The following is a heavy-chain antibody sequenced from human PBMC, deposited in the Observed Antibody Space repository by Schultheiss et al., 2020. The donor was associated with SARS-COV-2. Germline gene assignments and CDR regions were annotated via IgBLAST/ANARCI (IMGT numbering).Heavy chain of an antibody. CDR2: IYWDDDK. Sequence: TLSLTCTVSGGSISSGSYYWSWIRQPAGKGLEWLALIYWDDDKRYSPSLKSRLTITKDTSKNQVVLTMTNMDPVDTATYYCAHRPAVTNKDWFDPWGQGTLVTVAS. J-gene: IGHJ5*02. V-gene: IGHV2-5*08. CDR3: AHRPAVTNKDWFDP. D-gene: IGHD4-17*01. CDR1: GGSISSGSYY.